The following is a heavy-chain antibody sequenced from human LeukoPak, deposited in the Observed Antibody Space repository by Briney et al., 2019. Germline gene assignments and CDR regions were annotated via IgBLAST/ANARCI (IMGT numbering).Heavy chain of an antibody. Sequence: ASVKVSCKASGGTFSSYDFSWVRQAPGQGLEWMGGIIPIFGTSNYAQKFQGRVTITADESTSTAYMELSSLRSEDTAVYYCATEGSLYSGSYCGLDYWGQGTLVTVSS. V-gene: IGHV1-69*13. CDR1: GGTFSSYD. D-gene: IGHD1-26*01. J-gene: IGHJ4*02. CDR2: IIPIFGTS. CDR3: ATEGSLYSGSYCGLDY.